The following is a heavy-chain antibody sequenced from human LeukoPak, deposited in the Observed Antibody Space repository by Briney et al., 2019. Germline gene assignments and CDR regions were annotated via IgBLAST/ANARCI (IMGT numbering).Heavy chain of an antibody. CDR1: GGSFSGYY. V-gene: IGHV4-34*01. D-gene: IGHD5-12*01. CDR3: AREGRLFYYYYYYMDV. J-gene: IGHJ6*03. CDR2: INHSGST. Sequence: SETLSLTCAVYGGSFSGYYWSWIRQPPGKGLEWIGEINHSGSTNYNPSLKSRVTISVDTSKNQFSLKLSSVTAADTAVYYCAREGRLFYYYYYYMDVWGKGTTVTVSS.